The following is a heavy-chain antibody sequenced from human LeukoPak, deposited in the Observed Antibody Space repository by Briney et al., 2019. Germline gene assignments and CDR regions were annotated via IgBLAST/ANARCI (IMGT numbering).Heavy chain of an antibody. J-gene: IGHJ4*02. CDR3: ARDRSAWSYSFDY. V-gene: IGHV1-46*01. D-gene: IGHD6-19*01. CDR2: INPNGRT. CDR1: GYIFTSHK. Sequence: AASVNVSCKTSGYIFTSHKIHWVRQAPGHGLEWMAIINPNGRTTYAQKVQDRVTLTRDTSTRTFYMELSSLRSEDTAVYYCARDRSAWSYSFDYWGQGTLVTVSS.